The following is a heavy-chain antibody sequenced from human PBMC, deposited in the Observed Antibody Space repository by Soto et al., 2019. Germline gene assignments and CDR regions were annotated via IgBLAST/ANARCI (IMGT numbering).Heavy chain of an antibody. CDR1: GGSISSGDYY. D-gene: IGHD3-9*01. J-gene: IGHJ4*02. CDR3: ASLNHHYDILTGYQSPFDY. CDR2: IYYSGST. Sequence: SETLSLTCTVSGGSISSGDYYWSWICQPPGKGLEWIGYIYYSGSTYYNPSLKSRVTISVDTSKNQFSLKLSSVTAADTAVYYCASLNHHYDILTGYQSPFDYWGQGTLVTVSS. V-gene: IGHV4-30-4*01.